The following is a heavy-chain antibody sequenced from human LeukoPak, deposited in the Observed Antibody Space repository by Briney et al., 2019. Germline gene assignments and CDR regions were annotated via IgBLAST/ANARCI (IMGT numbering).Heavy chain of an antibody. V-gene: IGHV3-21*04. CDR2: ISSSSSYI. D-gene: IGHD5-18*01. CDR1: GFTFSSYS. Sequence: PGGSLRLSCAASGFTFSSYSMNWVRQAPGKGLEWVSSISSSSSYIYYADSVKGRFTISRDNAKNSLYLQMNSLRAEDMALYYCAKDLYSYGYGDAFDIWGQGTMVTVSS. CDR3: AKDLYSYGYGDAFDI. J-gene: IGHJ3*02.